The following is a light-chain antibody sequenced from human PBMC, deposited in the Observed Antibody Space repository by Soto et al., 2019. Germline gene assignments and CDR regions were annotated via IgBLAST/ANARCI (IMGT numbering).Light chain of an antibody. CDR2: DTS. V-gene: IGLV7-46*01. CDR1: TGAVTSGHY. Sequence: QAVVTQEPSLTVSPGGTVTLTCASRTGAVTSGHYPYWFQQKPGQAPRTLIYDTSNKHSWTPARFAISLLGGKAALTLSGAQPEDEFEYYCLLSYSGAREVFRGGTKLTVL. CDR3: LLSYSGAREV. J-gene: IGLJ2*01.